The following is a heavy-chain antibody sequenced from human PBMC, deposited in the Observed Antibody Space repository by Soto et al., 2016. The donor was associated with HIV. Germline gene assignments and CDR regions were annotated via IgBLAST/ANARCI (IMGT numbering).Heavy chain of an antibody. Sequence: EVQLIQSGAEVKKPGAIVKISCKVSGYSFTDYYMHWIQQAPGKGLEWMGLVDPEDGETKYAEKFQGRVTITADTSIDTTYLELRSLKSEDTAVYYCTPSRGDFWGQGTLVTVSS. V-gene: IGHV1-69-2*01. CDR2: VDPEDGET. D-gene: IGHD3-10*01. J-gene: IGHJ4*02. CDR1: GYSFTDYY. CDR3: TPSRGDF.